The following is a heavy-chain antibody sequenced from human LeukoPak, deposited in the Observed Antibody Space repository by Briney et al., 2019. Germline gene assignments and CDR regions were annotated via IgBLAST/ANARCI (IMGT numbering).Heavy chain of an antibody. CDR1: GFSLSTSGMC. Sequence: SGPTLVNPTQTLTLTCTFSGFSLSTSGMCVSWIRQPPGKALEWLARIDWDDDKYYSTSLKTRLTIPKDTSKNQVVLTMTNMDPVDTATYYCARSATYYYDSSGQLNFDYWGQGTLVTVSS. CDR3: ARSATYYYDSSGQLNFDY. V-gene: IGHV2-70*11. J-gene: IGHJ4*02. CDR2: IDWDDDK. D-gene: IGHD3-22*01.